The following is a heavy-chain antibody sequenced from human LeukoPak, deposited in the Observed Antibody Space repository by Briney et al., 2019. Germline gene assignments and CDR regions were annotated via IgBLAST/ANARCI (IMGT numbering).Heavy chain of an antibody. CDR3: AKYGKYYYDSSGYSDA. J-gene: IGHJ5*02. V-gene: IGHV3-23*01. Sequence: GGSLRLSCVASGFTFSSYAMSWVRQAPGKGLEWVSAISSSGGSTNYTDSVKGRFTISRDNSKNTLYLQMNSLRVEDTAVYYCAKYGKYYYDSSGYSDAWGQGALVTVSS. CDR2: ISSSGGST. D-gene: IGHD3-22*01. CDR1: GFTFSSYA.